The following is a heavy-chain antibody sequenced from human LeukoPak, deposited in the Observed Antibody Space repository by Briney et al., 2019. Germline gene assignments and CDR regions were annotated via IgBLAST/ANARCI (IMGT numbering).Heavy chain of an antibody. CDR1: GFTFSSYA. Sequence: GGSLRLSCAASGFTFSSYAMSWVRQAPGKGLEWVSAISGSGGSTYYADSVKGRFTISRDNSKNTLYLQMNSLRAEDTAVYYCAKDIVVVPAAFDAFDIWGQGTMVTVSS. CDR2: ISGSGGST. J-gene: IGHJ3*02. D-gene: IGHD2-2*01. V-gene: IGHV3-23*01. CDR3: AKDIVVVPAAFDAFDI.